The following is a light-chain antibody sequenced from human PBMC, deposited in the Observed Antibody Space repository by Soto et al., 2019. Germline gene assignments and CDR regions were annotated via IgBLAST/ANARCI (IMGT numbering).Light chain of an antibody. J-gene: IGLJ3*02. V-gene: IGLV2-14*01. Sequence: QSALTQPASVSGSPGQSITISCTGTSSDVGGYNYVSWYQQHPGKAPKLMIYEVSNRPSGVSNRFSGSKSGNTASLTISGLQAEDEADYYCTSYTTSRTHWVFGGGNKLTVL. CDR2: EVS. CDR3: TSYTTSRTHWV. CDR1: SSDVGGYNY.